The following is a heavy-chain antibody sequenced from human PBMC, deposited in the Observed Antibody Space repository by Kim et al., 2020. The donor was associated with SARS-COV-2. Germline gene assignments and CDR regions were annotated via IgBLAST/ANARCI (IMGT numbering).Heavy chain of an antibody. CDR2: ISSNSDTT. CDR1: GFTFGNYA. D-gene: IGHD1-26*01. CDR3: AKRDSGSSRHFAY. J-gene: IGHJ4*01. Sequence: GGSLRLSCAASGFTFGNYAMHWVRQAPGKGLEWVSGISSNSDTTGYADSVKGRFTISRDNAKNSLYLQVNSLRLEDTALYYCAKRDSGSSRHFAYWSHGTLATVAS. V-gene: IGHV3-9*01.